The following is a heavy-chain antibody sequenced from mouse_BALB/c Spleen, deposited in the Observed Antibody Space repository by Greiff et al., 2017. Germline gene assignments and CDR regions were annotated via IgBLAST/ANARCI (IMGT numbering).Heavy chain of an antibody. CDR3: ARVDYYGSGWYFDV. V-gene: IGHV5-6-5*01. J-gene: IGHJ1*01. Sequence: EVQVVESGGGLVKPGGSLKLSCAASGFTFSSYAMSWVRQTPEKRLEWVASISSGGSTYYPDSVKGRFTISRDNARNILYLQMSSLRSEDTAMYYCARVDYYGSGWYFDVWGAGTTVTVSS. CDR1: GFTFSSYA. CDR2: ISSGGST. D-gene: IGHD1-1*01.